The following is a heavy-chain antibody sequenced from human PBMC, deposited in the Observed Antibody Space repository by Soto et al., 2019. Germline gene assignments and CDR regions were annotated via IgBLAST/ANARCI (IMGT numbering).Heavy chain of an antibody. CDR1: GGSISSYY. CDR3: ARGRGNWFDP. J-gene: IGHJ5*02. CDR2: IHTSGST. D-gene: IGHD3-10*01. V-gene: IGHV4-4*07. Sequence: ASETLSLTCTVSGGSISSYYWSWIRQPAGKGLEWIGRIHTSGSTNYNPSLKSRAAMSVDTSKNQFSLKLSSVTAADTAVYYCARGRGNWFDPWGQGTLVTVSS.